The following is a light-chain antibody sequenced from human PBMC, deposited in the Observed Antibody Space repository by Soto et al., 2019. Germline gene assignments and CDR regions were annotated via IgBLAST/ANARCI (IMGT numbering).Light chain of an antibody. J-gene: IGKJ1*01. V-gene: IGKV3-20*01. Sequence: EIVLTQSPGTLSLSPGERATLSCRASQSVSSSYLAWYQQKPGQAPRLLIYGASSRATGIPDRFSGSGSGTDFTLPISRLEPEDFAVYYCQQYGSSPWTFGQGTNVEIK. CDR2: GAS. CDR3: QQYGSSPWT. CDR1: QSVSSSY.